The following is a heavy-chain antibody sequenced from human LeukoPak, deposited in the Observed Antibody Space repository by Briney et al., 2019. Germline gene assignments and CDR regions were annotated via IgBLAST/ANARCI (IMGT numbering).Heavy chain of an antibody. D-gene: IGHD3-10*01. CDR1: VFFFSSYS. CDR2: ISSSSSTI. CDR3: ARDRALDY. Sequence: GGSVRLSCAASVFFFSSYSIHWVRHAPWKGLEWVSYISSSSSTIYYADSVKGRFTISRDNAKNSLYLQMNSLRAEDTAVYYCARDRALDYWGQGTLVTVSS. V-gene: IGHV3-48*01. J-gene: IGHJ4*02.